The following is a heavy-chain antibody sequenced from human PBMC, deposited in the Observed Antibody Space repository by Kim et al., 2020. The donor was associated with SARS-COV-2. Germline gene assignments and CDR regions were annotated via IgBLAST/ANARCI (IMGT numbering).Heavy chain of an antibody. CDR3: AKVDDILTGYYLPWSQFDS. D-gene: IGHD3-9*01. CDR1: GFTFSSYA. J-gene: IGHJ4*02. V-gene: IGHV3-23*01. CDR2: ISGSGGST. Sequence: GGSLRLSCAASGFTFSSYAMSWVRQAPGKGLEWVSAISGSGGSTYYADSVKGRFTISRDNSKNTLYLQMNSLRAEDTAVYYCAKVDDILTGYYLPWSQFDSWGQGTLVTVSS.